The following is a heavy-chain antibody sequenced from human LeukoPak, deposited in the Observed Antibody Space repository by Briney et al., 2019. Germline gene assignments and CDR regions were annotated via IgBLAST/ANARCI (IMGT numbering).Heavy chain of an antibody. CDR1: GFTFSSYG. D-gene: IGHD1-26*01. CDR3: AKDRRSGSYDAFDI. CDR2: IWYGGSNK. V-gene: IGHV3-30*18. Sequence: GWSLRLSCAASGFTFSSYGMHWVRQAPGKGLEWVAVIWYGGSNKYYADSVKGRFTISRDNSKNTLYLQMDSLRAEDTAVYYCAKDRRSGSYDAFDIWGQGTMVTVSS. J-gene: IGHJ3*02.